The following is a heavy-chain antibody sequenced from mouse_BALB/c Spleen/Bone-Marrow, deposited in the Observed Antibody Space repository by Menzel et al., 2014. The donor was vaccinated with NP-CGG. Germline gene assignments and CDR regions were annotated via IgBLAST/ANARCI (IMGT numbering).Heavy chain of an antibody. Sequence: VQLQQSGAELVRPGASVKISCKTFGYTFTDHHINWVKQRPGQGLDWIGCINPYNDYTRYNQKFKDKATLTVDESSSTTYMELSSLTSEDSAVYYCARLGKIGVRDAMDYWGQGTSVTVSS. CDR3: ARLGKIGVRDAMDY. CDR2: INPYNDYT. D-gene: IGHD4-1*01. CDR1: GYTFTDHH. V-gene: IGHV1S45*01. J-gene: IGHJ4*01.